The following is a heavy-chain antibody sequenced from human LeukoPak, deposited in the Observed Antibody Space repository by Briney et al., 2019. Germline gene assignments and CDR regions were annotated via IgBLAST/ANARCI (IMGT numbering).Heavy chain of an antibody. J-gene: IGHJ6*03. Sequence: PSETQSLTCTVSGDSISNYYWSWIRQPAGKGLEWIGRMYTSGATHYNPSLKSRATMSVDTSKNHLSLTLSSVTAADRAVYYCAREGPAASASMLFYYFMDVWGKGTTVTVSS. CDR1: GDSISNYY. CDR2: MYTSGAT. D-gene: IGHD2-2*01. V-gene: IGHV4-4*07. CDR3: AREGPAASASMLFYYFMDV.